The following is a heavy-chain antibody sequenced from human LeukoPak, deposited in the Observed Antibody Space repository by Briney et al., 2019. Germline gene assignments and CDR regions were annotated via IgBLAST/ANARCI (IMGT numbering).Heavy chain of an antibody. D-gene: IGHD1-7*01. CDR2: IYDSGST. V-gene: IGHV4-59*11. J-gene: IGHJ4*02. Sequence: PSETLSLTCTVSGGSISSHSWSWIRQPPGKGLEWIGYIYDSGSTNYNPSLKSRVTISVDTSKNQFSLKLSSVTAADTAVYYCARVSLNWNYGGVDYWGQGTLVTVSS. CDR3: ARVSLNWNYGGVDY. CDR1: GGSISSHS.